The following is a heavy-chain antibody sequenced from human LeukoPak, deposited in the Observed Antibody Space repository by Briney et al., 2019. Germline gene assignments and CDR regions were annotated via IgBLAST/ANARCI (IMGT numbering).Heavy chain of an antibody. Sequence: SETLSLTCHVSGGSISSYYWSWIRQPPGKGLEWIGYFHYSGSTNYNPSLKSRVTISVDTSKKQFSLKLSSVTAADTAMYYCARGGGGSWYGTVDYWGQGTLVTVSS. V-gene: IGHV4-59*01. CDR1: GGSISSYY. CDR2: FHYSGST. D-gene: IGHD6-13*01. J-gene: IGHJ4*02. CDR3: ARGGGGSWYGTVDY.